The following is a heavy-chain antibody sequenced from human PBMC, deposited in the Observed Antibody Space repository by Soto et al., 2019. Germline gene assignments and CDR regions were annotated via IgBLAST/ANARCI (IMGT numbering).Heavy chain of an antibody. Sequence: GEYLKIYLRGSGYHFTRNWIGWVHQMTGKGLEWMGIIYPGDSDTRYSPSFQGQVTISADKSISTAYLQWSSLKASDTAMYDCARHLPGNYYYGREGWGQGTTVTVSS. CDR3: ARHLPGNYYYGREG. CDR2: IYPGDSDT. D-gene: IGHD3-10*01. J-gene: IGHJ6*01. V-gene: IGHV5-51*07. CDR1: GYHFTRNW.